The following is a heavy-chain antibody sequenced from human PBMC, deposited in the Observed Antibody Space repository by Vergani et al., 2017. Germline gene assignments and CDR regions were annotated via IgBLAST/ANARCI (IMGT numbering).Heavy chain of an antibody. V-gene: IGHV3-23*01. J-gene: IGHJ4*02. CDR1: GFTFSSYA. Sequence: EVQLLESGGGLVQPGGSLRLSCAASGFTFSSYAMSWVRQAPGKGLEWVSAISGSGGSTYYADSVKGRFTISRDNSKNTLYLQMNSLRAEDTAVYYCAKDFVYYYDRSGYYGGENYFDYWGQGTLVTVSS. CDR3: AKDFVYYYDRSGYYGGENYFDY. CDR2: ISGSGGST. D-gene: IGHD3-22*01.